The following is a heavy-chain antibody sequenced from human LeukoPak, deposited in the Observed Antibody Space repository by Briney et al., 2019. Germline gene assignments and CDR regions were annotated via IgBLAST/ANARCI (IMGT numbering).Heavy chain of an antibody. D-gene: IGHD3-9*01. V-gene: IGHV3-48*03. CDR3: ARVQTGYYDQLVDY. CDR1: GFTFSSYE. Sequence: GGSLRLSCAASGFTFSSYEMNWVRQAPGKGLEWVSYISSSGSTIYYADSVKGRFTISRDNAKNSLYLQMNSLRAEDTAVYYCARVQTGYYDQLVDYWGQGTLVTVSS. CDR2: ISSSGSTI. J-gene: IGHJ4*02.